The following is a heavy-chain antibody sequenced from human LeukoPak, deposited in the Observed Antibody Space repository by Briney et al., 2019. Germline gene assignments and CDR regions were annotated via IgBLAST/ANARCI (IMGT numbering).Heavy chain of an antibody. CDR1: GYTFTGYY. Sequence: ASVKVSCKASGYTFTGYYMHWVRQAPGQGLEWMGWINPNSGGTNYAQKFQGRVTMTRDTSISTAYMELSRLRSDDTAVYYCARVRTIWSGYYRDFDYWGQGTLVTVSS. CDR3: ARVRTIWSGYYRDFDY. J-gene: IGHJ4*02. D-gene: IGHD3-3*01. V-gene: IGHV1-2*02. CDR2: INPNSGGT.